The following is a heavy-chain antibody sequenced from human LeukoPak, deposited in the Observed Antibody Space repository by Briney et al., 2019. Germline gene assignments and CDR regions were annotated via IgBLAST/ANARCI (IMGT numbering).Heavy chain of an antibody. CDR3: AKGFHSGGFNELDY. Sequence: GGSLRLSCAGSGFTFNNYAMSWVRQAPGKGLEWVSGFAMIDDIIHYVDSVKGRFTISRDNSKNMLYLQMNSLRAEDTAVYYCAKGFHSGGFNELDYWGQGTLVTVSS. CDR1: GFTFNNYA. CDR2: FAMIDDII. V-gene: IGHV3-23*05. D-gene: IGHD1-26*01. J-gene: IGHJ4*02.